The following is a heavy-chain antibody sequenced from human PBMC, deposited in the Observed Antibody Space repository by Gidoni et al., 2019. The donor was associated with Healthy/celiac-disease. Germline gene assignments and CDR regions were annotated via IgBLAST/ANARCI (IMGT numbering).Heavy chain of an antibody. CDR2: ISGSGGST. J-gene: IGHJ4*02. Sequence: EVQLLESGGVLVQPGGSLRLSCAASGFTFSSYAMSWVRQAPGMGLEWVSAISGSGGSTYYADSVEGRFTISRDNAKNTLYLQMNSLRAEDTAVYYCAKVGEWELEDYWGQGTLVTVSS. CDR1: GFTFSSYA. D-gene: IGHD1-26*01. CDR3: AKVGEWELEDY. V-gene: IGHV3-23*01.